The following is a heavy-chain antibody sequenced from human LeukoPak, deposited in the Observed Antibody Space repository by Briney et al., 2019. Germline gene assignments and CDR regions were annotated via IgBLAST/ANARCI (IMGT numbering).Heavy chain of an antibody. J-gene: IGHJ3*02. CDR1: GFSFSNYG. CDR2: IRYNGSDK. CDR3: AKGRSGSYYDDAFDI. V-gene: IGHV3-30*02. D-gene: IGHD1-26*01. Sequence: GGSLRLSCVASGFSFSNYGMEWVRQAPGKGLEWVAFIRYNGSDKYYADSVKGRFTISRDNSKDTLYLQMNSLRAEDTAVYYCAKGRSGSYYDDAFDIWGQGTMVTVSS.